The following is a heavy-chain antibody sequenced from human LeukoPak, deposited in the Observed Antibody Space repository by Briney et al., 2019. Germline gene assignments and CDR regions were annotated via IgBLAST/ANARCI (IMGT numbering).Heavy chain of an antibody. CDR2: INPSGGST. V-gene: IGHV1-46*01. CDR1: GYTFTSYY. D-gene: IGHD3-10*01. Sequence: ASVKVSCKASGYTFTSYYMHWVRQASGQGLEWMGIINPSGGSTSYAQKFQGRVTMTRDTSTSTVYMELSSLRSEDTAVYYCARDRDTMVRGVIYFDYWGQGTLVTVSS. J-gene: IGHJ4*02. CDR3: ARDRDTMVRGVIYFDY.